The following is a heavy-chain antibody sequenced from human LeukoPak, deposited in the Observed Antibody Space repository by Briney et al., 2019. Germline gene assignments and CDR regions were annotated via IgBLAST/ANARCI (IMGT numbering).Heavy chain of an antibody. CDR2: MYYSGST. D-gene: IGHD6-19*01. CDR3: ARLSSQWLVDS. Sequence: SETLSLTCIVSGGSISSSSYYWGWIRQPPGKGLEWIGSMYYSGSTLYNPSLKSRVTIFVDTSKNQFSVKLRSVTAADPPVYSCARLSSQWLVDSWGPGTLVTVSS. V-gene: IGHV4-39*01. CDR1: GGSISSSSYY. J-gene: IGHJ4*02.